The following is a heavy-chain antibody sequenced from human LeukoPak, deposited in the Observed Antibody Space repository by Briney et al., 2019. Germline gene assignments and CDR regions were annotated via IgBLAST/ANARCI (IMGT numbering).Heavy chain of an antibody. CDR3: AKPPPDSSSWLFDY. CDR1: GFTFSTYA. Sequence: GGSLRLSCAASGFTFSTYAMSWVRQAPGKGLEWVSTISGNGGTTYYADSVKGRFTISRDNSKNTLYLQMNSLRVEDTAVYYCAKPPPDSSSWLFDYWGQGTLVTVSP. D-gene: IGHD6-13*01. V-gene: IGHV3-23*01. CDR2: ISGNGGTT. J-gene: IGHJ4*02.